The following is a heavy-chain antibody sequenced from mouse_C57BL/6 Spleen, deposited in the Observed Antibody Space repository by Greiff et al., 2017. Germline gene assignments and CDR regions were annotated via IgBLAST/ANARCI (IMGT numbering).Heavy chain of an antibody. V-gene: IGHV1-55*01. CDR1: GYTFTSYW. CDR3: ASRGGNFPWFAY. J-gene: IGHJ3*01. D-gene: IGHD2-1*01. CDR2: IYPGSGST. Sequence: QVQLQQPGAELVKPGASVKMSCKASGYTFTSYWITWVKQRPGQGLEWIGDIYPGSGSTNYNEKFKSKATLTVDPPSSTAYLQLSSLPSEDSAVYYCASRGGNFPWFAYWGQGTLVTVSA.